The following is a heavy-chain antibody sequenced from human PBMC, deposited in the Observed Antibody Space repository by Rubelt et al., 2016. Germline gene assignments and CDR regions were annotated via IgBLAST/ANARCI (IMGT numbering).Heavy chain of an antibody. J-gene: IGHJ4*02. CDR2: ISAYNGNT. CDR3: ARTRGSYQNNDY. Sequence: GLEWMGWISAYNGNTNYAQKLQGRVTMTTDTSTSTAYMELRSLRSDDTAVYYCARTRGSYQNNDYWGQGTLVTVSS. D-gene: IGHD1-26*01. V-gene: IGHV1-18*01.